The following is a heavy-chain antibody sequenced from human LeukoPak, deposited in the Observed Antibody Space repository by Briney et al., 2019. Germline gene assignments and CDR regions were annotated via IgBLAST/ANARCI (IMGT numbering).Heavy chain of an antibody. CDR3: ATGYCSGGSCYSAYYYGMDV. CDR1: GFTFSSYA. CDR2: ISYDESNK. J-gene: IGHJ6*02. V-gene: IGHV3-30-3*01. D-gene: IGHD2-15*01. Sequence: PGGSLRLSCAASGFTFSSYAMHWVRQAPGKGLEWVAVISYDESNKYYADSVKGRFTISRDNSKNTLYLQMNSLRAEDTAVYYCATGYCSGGSCYSAYYYGMDVWGQGTTVTVSS.